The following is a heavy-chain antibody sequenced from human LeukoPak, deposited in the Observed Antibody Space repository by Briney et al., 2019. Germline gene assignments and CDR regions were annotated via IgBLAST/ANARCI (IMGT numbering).Heavy chain of an antibody. D-gene: IGHD3-22*01. V-gene: IGHV4-34*01. Sequence: PSETLSLTCAVYGGPFSGYYWSWIRQPPGKGLEWIGEINHSGSTNYNPSLKSRVTISVDTSKNQFSLKLSSVTAADTAVYYCARRQYYYDSSGYSNFDYWGQGTLVTVSS. CDR1: GGPFSGYY. CDR2: INHSGST. CDR3: ARRQYYYDSSGYSNFDY. J-gene: IGHJ4*02.